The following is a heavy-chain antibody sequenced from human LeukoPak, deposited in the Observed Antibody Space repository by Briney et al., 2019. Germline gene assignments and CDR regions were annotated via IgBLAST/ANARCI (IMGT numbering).Heavy chain of an antibody. D-gene: IGHD3-10*01. CDR3: ARDEYYYGSGSKPGIDY. CDR2: ISAYNGNT. CDR1: GYTFTSYG. Sequence: ASVKVSCKASGYTFTSYGISWVRQAPGQGLEWMGWISAYNGNTNYAQKLQGRVTMTTDTSTSTAYMELRSLRSDDTAVYYCARDEYYYGSGSKPGIDYWGRGTLVTVSS. J-gene: IGHJ4*02. V-gene: IGHV1-18*01.